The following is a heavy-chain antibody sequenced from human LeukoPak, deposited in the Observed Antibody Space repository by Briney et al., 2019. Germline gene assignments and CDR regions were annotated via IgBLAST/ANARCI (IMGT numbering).Heavy chain of an antibody. CDR1: AFTFSRYW. Sequence: GGSLRLSCATSAFTFSRYWVNWVRQAPGNGLEWVANMKQDGSEKYDVDSVKGRCTISRDNAKNSLYLQMSSLRVEDTAVYYCAGAMYSGSFDPWGQGTLVTVSS. J-gene: IGHJ5*02. D-gene: IGHD1-26*01. V-gene: IGHV3-7*01. CDR3: AGAMYSGSFDP. CDR2: MKQDGSEK.